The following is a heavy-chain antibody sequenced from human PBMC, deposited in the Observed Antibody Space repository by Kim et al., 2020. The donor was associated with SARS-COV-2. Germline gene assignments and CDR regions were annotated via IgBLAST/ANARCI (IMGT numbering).Heavy chain of an antibody. CDR1: GYIFKTYG. CDR2: ISAGGDDT. V-gene: IGHV1-18*01. D-gene: IGHD6-19*01. Sequence: ASVKVSCKASGYIFKTYGITWVRQAPGRGLEWMGWISAGGDDTGFSEKFQDRVTMTTDTSTSIAVMELRSLRSDDTAVYFCARAVRAVNGGNYYYY. J-gene: IGHJ6*01. CDR3: ARAVRAVNGGNYYYY.